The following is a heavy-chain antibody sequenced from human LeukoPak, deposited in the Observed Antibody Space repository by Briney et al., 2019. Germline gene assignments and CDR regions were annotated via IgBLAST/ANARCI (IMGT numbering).Heavy chain of an antibody. J-gene: IGHJ6*02. CDR2: IYSGGST. V-gene: IGHV3-66*01. CDR1: GFTVSSNY. CDR3: ARDSVHYYDSSGYYSRYYYYYGMDV. Sequence: PGGSLRLSCAASGFTVSSNYMSWVRQAPGKWLEWVSVIYSGGSTYYADSVKGRFTISRDNSKNTLYLQMNSLRAEDTAVYYCARDSVHYYDSSGYYSRYYYYYGMDVWGQGTTVTVSS. D-gene: IGHD3-22*01.